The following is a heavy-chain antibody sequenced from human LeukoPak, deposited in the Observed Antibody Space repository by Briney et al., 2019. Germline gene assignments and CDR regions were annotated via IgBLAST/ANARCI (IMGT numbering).Heavy chain of an antibody. D-gene: IGHD2-2*02. CDR3: ARRSYQLLYGYYYYHMDV. J-gene: IGHJ6*03. Sequence: PSETLSLTCAVYGGSLSGYYWSWIRQPPGKGLEWIEEIKYSGSTNYNPSLKSRVTISVDTSKNQFSLKLSSVTAADTAVYYCARRSYQLLYGYYYYHMDVWGKGTTVIVSS. CDR2: IKYSGST. CDR1: GGSLSGYY. V-gene: IGHV4-34*01.